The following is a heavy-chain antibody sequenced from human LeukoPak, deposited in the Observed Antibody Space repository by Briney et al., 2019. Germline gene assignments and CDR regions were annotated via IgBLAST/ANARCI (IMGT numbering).Heavy chain of an antibody. CDR2: MNPNSGNT. D-gene: IGHD4-11*01. J-gene: IGHJ5*02. CDR1: GYTFTSYD. V-gene: IGHV1-8*01. Sequence: ASVTVSCKASGYTFTSYDINWVRQATGQGLEWMGWMNPNSGNTGYAQKFQGRVTMTRNTSISTAYMELSSLRSEDTAVYYCARGSQSHNWFDPWGQGTLVTVSS. CDR3: ARGSQSHNWFDP.